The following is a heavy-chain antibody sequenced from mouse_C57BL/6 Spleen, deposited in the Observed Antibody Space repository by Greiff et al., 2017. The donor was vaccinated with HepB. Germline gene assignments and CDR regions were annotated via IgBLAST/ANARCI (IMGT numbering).Heavy chain of an antibody. CDR2: IYPRSGNT. CDR1: GYTFTSYG. D-gene: IGHD2-4*01. V-gene: IGHV1-81*01. CDR3: ARSRGIYYDYKDAMDY. Sequence: VKLVESGAELARPGASVKLSCKASGYTFTSYGISWVKQRTGQGLEWIGEIYPRSGNTYYNEKFKGKATLTADKSSSTAYMELRSLTSEDSAVYFCARSRGIYYDYKDAMDYWGQGTSVTVSS. J-gene: IGHJ4*01.